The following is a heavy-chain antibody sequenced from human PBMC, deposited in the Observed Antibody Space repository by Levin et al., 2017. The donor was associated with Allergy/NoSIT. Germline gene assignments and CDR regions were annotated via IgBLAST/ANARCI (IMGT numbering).Heavy chain of an antibody. J-gene: IGHJ3*01. CDR2: IVVGSGNT. Sequence: SVKVSCKASGFTFSNSAIHWVRQARGQRLEWIGWIVVGSGNTNYAQKFQGRVTITRDMSTSTAYMELSSLRSEDTAVYYCAADGYSGSHRDDAFDFWGQGTTVTVSS. CDR3: AADGYSGSHRDDAFDF. CDR1: GFTFSNSA. D-gene: IGHD5-12*01. V-gene: IGHV1-58*02.